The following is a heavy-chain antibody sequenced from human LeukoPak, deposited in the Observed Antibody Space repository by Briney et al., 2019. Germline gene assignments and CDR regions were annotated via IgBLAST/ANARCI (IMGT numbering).Heavy chain of an antibody. CDR2: INPNSGGT. D-gene: IGHD3-3*01. J-gene: IGHJ4*02. Sequence: EASVKVSCKASGYTFTGYYVHWVRQAPGQGLEWMGWINPNSGGTNYAQKFRGRVTMTRDTSISTAYMELSRLRSDDTAVYYCARDSGRSGYYPSDYWGQGTLVTVSS. CDR1: GYTFTGYY. CDR3: ARDSGRSGYYPSDY. V-gene: IGHV1-2*02.